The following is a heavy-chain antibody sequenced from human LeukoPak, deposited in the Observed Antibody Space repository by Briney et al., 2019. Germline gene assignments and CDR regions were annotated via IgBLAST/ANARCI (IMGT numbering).Heavy chain of an antibody. V-gene: IGHV3-49*03. Sequence: GGALRLSCRASGFTFGDYLMSWFRQAPGKGLEWIGFISGGTTEYVASVKGSFTISRDDSTSIAYLQMNSLTTEDTAVYYCSRGSGWLSVYWGQGTLVTVSS. J-gene: IGHJ4*02. CDR3: SRGSGWLSVY. D-gene: IGHD6-19*01. CDR1: GFTFGDYL. CDR2: ISGGTT.